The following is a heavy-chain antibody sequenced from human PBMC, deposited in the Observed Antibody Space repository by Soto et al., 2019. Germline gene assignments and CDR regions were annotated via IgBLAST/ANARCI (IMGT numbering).Heavy chain of an antibody. V-gene: IGHV3-30*18. D-gene: IGHD6-6*01. CDR2: ISYDGSNE. Sequence: PGGSLRLSCAASGFTFSSHGIHWVRQAPGKGLEWVAVISYDGSNEYYADSVKGRFTISRDNSKNTLYLQMNSLRAEDTAVYYCAKGIGQLGLNWFDPWGQGTLVTVSS. CDR1: GFTFSSHG. CDR3: AKGIGQLGLNWFDP. J-gene: IGHJ5*02.